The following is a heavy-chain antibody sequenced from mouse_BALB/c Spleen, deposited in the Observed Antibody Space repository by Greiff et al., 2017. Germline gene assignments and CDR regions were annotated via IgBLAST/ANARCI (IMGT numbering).Heavy chain of an antibody. CDR3: ADGFYDGAD. Sequence: QVQLQQPGAELVKPGASVKLSCKASGYTFTSYWMHWVKQRPGQGLEWIGEINPSNGRTNYNEKFKSKATLTVDKSSSTAYMQLSSLTSEDSAVYYCADGFYDGADWGQGTLVTVSA. CDR1: GYTFTSYW. CDR2: INPSNGRT. D-gene: IGHD2-3*01. V-gene: IGHV1S81*02. J-gene: IGHJ3*01.